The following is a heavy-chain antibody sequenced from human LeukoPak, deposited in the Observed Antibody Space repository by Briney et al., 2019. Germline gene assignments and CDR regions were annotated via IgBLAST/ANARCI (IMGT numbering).Heavy chain of an antibody. CDR2: ISGSGGST. J-gene: IGHJ4*02. Sequence: GGSLRLSCAASGFTFSSYAMSWVRQAPGKGLEWVSAISGSGGSTYYADSVKGRFTISRDNSKNTLYLQVNSLRAEDTAVYYCAKDWNCGGDCYLFDYWGQGTLVTVSS. CDR1: GFTFSSYA. D-gene: IGHD2-21*02. V-gene: IGHV3-23*01. CDR3: AKDWNCGGDCYLFDY.